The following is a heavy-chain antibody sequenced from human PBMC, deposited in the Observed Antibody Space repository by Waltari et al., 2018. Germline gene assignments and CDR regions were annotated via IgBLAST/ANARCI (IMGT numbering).Heavy chain of an antibody. V-gene: IGHV3-74*03. J-gene: IGHJ4*02. CDR3: ARGLRGPDY. Sequence: EVQLVESGGDLVQPGGSLSLSCAASGFTFSGYWMHWVRQAPGWGLVWVSRVNNGGSSITYADFVKGRFTSSRDNAKNTLYLQMNSLRAEDTAVYYCARGLRGPDYWGLGTLVIVSS. CDR2: VNNGGSSI. CDR1: GFTFSGYW. D-gene: IGHD3-16*01.